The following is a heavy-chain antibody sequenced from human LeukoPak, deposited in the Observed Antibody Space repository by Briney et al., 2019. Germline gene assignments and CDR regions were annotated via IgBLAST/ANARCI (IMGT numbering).Heavy chain of an antibody. D-gene: IGHD5-12*01. J-gene: IGHJ4*02. CDR3: ARVQKSRKSVASAVDC. V-gene: IGHV3-7*01. CDR1: GFTFSSYW. Sequence: PGGSLRLSCAASGFTFSSYWMSWVRQAPGKGLEWVAHIKQDGSEKYYVDSVKGRFTISRDNAKNSLYLQMNSLRAEDTAVYYCARVQKSRKSVASAVDCWGQGTVVIVSS. CDR2: IKQDGSEK.